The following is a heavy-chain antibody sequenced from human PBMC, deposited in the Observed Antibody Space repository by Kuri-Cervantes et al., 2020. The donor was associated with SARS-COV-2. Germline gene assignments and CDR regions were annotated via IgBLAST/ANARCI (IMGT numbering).Heavy chain of an antibody. J-gene: IGHJ4*02. Sequence: GESLKISCAASGFTFSSYWMSWVRQAPGKGLEWVANIDQDGSEQYYVDSVKGRFTISRDNAKNSLYLQMNSLRAEDTAVYYCARDPPFSGSYFDYWGQGTLVTVSS. CDR3: ARDPPFSGSYFDY. V-gene: IGHV3-7*01. CDR2: IDQDGSEQ. CDR1: GFTFSSYW. D-gene: IGHD1-26*01.